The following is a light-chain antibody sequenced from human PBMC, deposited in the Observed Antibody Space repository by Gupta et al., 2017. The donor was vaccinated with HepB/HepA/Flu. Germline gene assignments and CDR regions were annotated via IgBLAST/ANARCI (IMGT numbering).Light chain of an antibody. CDR3: QQYDNLPT. CDR2: DAS. V-gene: IGKV1-33*01. Sequence: DIQMTQSPSSLSASVGDRVTITCQASQDISNYLNWYQQKPGKAPKLLIYDASNLETGVPSRFSGSGSGXDFTFTXSSLQPEDIATYYCQQYDNLPTFGXGTKVEIK. J-gene: IGKJ4*01. CDR1: QDISNY.